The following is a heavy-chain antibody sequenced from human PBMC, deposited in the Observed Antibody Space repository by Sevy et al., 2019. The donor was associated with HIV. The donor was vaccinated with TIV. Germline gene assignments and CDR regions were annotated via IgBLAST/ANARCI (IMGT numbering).Heavy chain of an antibody. Sequence: SETLSLTCTVSGGSISSGGYYWSWIRQHPGKGLEWIGYIYYSGSTYYNPSLKSRVTISVDTSKNQFSLKLSSVTAADTAVYYCASLIIAARPYLDYWGQGTLVTVSS. CDR2: IYYSGST. CDR1: GGSISSGGYY. V-gene: IGHV4-31*03. J-gene: IGHJ4*02. D-gene: IGHD6-6*01. CDR3: ASLIIAARPYLDY.